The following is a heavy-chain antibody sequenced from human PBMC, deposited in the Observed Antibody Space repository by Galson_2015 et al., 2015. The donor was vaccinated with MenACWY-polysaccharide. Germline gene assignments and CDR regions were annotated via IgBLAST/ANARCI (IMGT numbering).Heavy chain of an antibody. D-gene: IGHD1-14*01. Sequence: SVKVSCKASGYTFTNYAMHWVRQAPRQGLEWMGWINTKAGNPTYAQGFTGRFVFSLDTSVSTAYLQINSLKAEDTAVYYCARDRSEHDYWGQGTLVTVSS. J-gene: IGHJ4*02. V-gene: IGHV7-4-1*02. CDR3: ARDRSEHDY. CDR2: INTKAGNP. CDR1: GYTFTNYA.